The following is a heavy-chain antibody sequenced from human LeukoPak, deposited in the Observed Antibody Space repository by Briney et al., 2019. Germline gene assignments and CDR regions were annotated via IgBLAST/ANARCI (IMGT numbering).Heavy chain of an antibody. CDR2: INHSGST. CDR1: GGSFSGYY. D-gene: IGHD1-26*01. J-gene: IGHJ6*03. Sequence: TSETLSLTCVVYGGSFSGYYWSWIRQPPGKGLEWIGEINHSGSTNYNTSLKSRVTISVDTSKNQFSLKLSSVTAADTAVYYCARVSGPRGSSTTVEDYYYYMDVWGKGTTVTISS. CDR3: ARVSGPRGSSTTVEDYYYYMDV. V-gene: IGHV4-34*01.